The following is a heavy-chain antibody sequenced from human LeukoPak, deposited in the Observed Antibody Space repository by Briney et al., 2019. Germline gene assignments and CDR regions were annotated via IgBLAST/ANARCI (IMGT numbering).Heavy chain of an antibody. Sequence: ASVKVSCKASGYTFTGYYMHWVRQAPGQGLEWMGWMNPNSGNTGYAQKFQGRVTMTRNTSISTAYMELSSLRSEDTAVYYCARGGITIFGVVIIGAFDYWGQGTLVTVSS. V-gene: IGHV1-8*02. J-gene: IGHJ4*02. CDR1: GYTFTGYY. CDR2: MNPNSGNT. D-gene: IGHD3-3*01. CDR3: ARGGITIFGVVIIGAFDY.